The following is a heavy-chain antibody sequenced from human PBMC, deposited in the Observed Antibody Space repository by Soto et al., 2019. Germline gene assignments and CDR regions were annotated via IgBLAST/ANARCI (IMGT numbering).Heavy chain of an antibody. Sequence: PGGSLRLSCAASGFTFSSHLMHWVRQAPGQGLEWVSGISGIGGGGSTFYTDSVKGRFTISRDNSKNTLYLQMNSLRAEDTAIYYCAKAHPAVTDGFDIWGQGTMVTVSS. CDR3: AKAHPAVTDGFDI. V-gene: IGHV3-23*01. D-gene: IGHD4-17*01. CDR1: GFTFSSHL. J-gene: IGHJ3*02. CDR2: ISGIGGGGST.